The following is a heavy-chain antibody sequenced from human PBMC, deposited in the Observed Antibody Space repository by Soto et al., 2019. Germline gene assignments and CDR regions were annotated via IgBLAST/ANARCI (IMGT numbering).Heavy chain of an antibody. CDR1: GFTFSSYA. CDR2: ISGSGGST. V-gene: IGHV3-23*01. CDR3: ASPPTNLDYDDDTWFDP. Sequence: PGGSLRLSCAASGFTFSSYAMSWVRQAPGKGLEWVSAISGSGGSTYYADSVKGRFTISRDNSKNTLYLQMNSLRAEDTAVYYCASPPTNLDYDDDTWFDPWGQGTLVTVSS. D-gene: IGHD4-17*01. J-gene: IGHJ5*02.